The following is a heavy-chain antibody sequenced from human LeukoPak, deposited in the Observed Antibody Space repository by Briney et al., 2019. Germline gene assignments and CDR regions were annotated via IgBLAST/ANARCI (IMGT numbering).Heavy chain of an antibody. Sequence: ASVKVSCKASGGTFSSYAISWVRQAPGQGLEWMGGIIPIFGTANYAQKFQGRVTITADESTSTAYMELSSLRSEDAAVYYCARGWLAETAVVTPYNYWGQGTLVTVSS. J-gene: IGHJ4*02. D-gene: IGHD4-23*01. CDR3: ARGWLAETAVVTPYNY. CDR1: GGTFSSYA. CDR2: IIPIFGTA. V-gene: IGHV1-69*13.